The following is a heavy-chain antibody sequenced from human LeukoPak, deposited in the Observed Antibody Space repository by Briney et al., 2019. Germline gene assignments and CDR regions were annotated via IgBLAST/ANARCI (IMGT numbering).Heavy chain of an antibody. CDR3: ARHSYSSGWTLIYYFDY. CDR2: INHSGST. V-gene: IGHV4-34*01. CDR1: GGSFSGYY. J-gene: IGHJ4*02. D-gene: IGHD6-19*01. Sequence: SETLSLTCAVYGGSFSGYYWIWIRQPPGKGLEWIGEINHSGSTNYNPSLKSRVTISVDTSKNQFSLKLSSVTAADTAVYYCARHSYSSGWTLIYYFDYWGQGTLVTVSS.